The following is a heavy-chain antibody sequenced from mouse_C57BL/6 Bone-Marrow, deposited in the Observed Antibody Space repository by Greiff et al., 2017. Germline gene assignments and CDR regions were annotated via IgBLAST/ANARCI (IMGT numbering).Heavy chain of an antibody. V-gene: IGHV1-47*01. CDR3: ARGDYDDDGYFDV. D-gene: IGHD2-4*01. Sequence: VQLQESGAELVKPGASVKMSCKASGYTFTTYPIEWMKQNPGKSLEWIGNFHPYNDDTKYNEKFKGKATLTVEKSSSTVYLELSRLTSDDSAVYYCARGDYDDDGYFDVWGTGTTVTVSS. J-gene: IGHJ1*03. CDR1: GYTFTTYP. CDR2: FHPYNDDT.